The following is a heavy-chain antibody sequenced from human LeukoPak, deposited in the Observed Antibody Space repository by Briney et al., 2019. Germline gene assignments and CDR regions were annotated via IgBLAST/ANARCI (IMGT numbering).Heavy chain of an antibody. D-gene: IGHD5-18*01. J-gene: IGHJ6*03. CDR2: ISGTGGST. CDR3: AKGVDTAMVRVFNHYYYMDV. CDR1: GFTFSIYA. V-gene: IGHV3-23*01. Sequence: GGSLRLSCAASGFTFSIYAMSWVRQAPGKGLEWVSGISGTGGSTYYADSVKGRFTISRDNSKNTLYLQMNSLRAEDTAVYYCAKGVDTAMVRVFNHYYYMDVWGKGTTVTVSS.